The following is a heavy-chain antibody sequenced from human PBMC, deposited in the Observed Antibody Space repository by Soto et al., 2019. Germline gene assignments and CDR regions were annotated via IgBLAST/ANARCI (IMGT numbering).Heavy chain of an antibody. D-gene: IGHD6-13*01. J-gene: IGHJ4*02. CDR1: GFTFSSYA. CDR3: PQAFSWYDY. V-gene: IGHV3-23*01. CDR2: ISGSGGST. Sequence: GGSLRLSCAASGFTFSSYAMNWVRQAPGKGLEWVSGISGSGGSTYHADSVKGRFTISRDNSKNTLYLQMSSLRAEDTAVYYCPQAFSWYDYWCQGPLVTVST.